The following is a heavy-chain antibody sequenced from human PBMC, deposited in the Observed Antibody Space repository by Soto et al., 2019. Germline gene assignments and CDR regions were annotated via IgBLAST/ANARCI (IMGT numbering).Heavy chain of an antibody. V-gene: IGHV4-39*01. CDR1: GGSISSSSYY. CDR2: IYYSGST. CDR3: ARAREYCSGGSCFYFDY. Sequence: QLQLQESGPGLVKPSETLSLTCTVSGGSISSSSYYWGWIRQPPGKGLEWIGSIYYSGSTYYNPSLKSRVTISVDTSKNQFSLKLSSVTAADTAVYYCARAREYCSGGSCFYFDYWGQGTLVTVSS. D-gene: IGHD2-15*01. J-gene: IGHJ4*02.